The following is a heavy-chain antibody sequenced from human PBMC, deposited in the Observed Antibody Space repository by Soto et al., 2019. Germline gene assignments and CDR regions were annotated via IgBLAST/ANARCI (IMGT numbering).Heavy chain of an antibody. CDR3: AREKTSYGMDV. J-gene: IGHJ6*02. CDR2: MNPNSGNT. Sequence: QVQLVQSGAEVKKPGASVKVSCKASGYTFTSYDINWVRQATGQGLEWMGWMNPNSGNTGYAQKFQGRVTMTRNASRSTAYLELSSLRSGDTAVYYCAREKTSYGMDVWGQGTTVTVSS. CDR1: GYTFTSYD. V-gene: IGHV1-8*01.